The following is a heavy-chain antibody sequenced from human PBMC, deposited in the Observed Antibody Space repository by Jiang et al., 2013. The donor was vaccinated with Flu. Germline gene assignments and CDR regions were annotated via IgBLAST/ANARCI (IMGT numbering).Heavy chain of an antibody. Sequence: GPGLVKPSQTLSLTCAVSGGSISSGGYSWSWIRQPPGKGLEWIGYIYHSGSTYYNPSLKSRVTISVDRSKNQFSLKLSSVTAADTAVYYCASYYGSGNYYFDYWGQGPWSPSPQ. CDR2: IYHSGST. V-gene: IGHV4-30-2*01. D-gene: IGHD3-10*01. CDR3: ASYYGSGNYYFDY. J-gene: IGHJ4*02. CDR1: GGSISSGGYS.